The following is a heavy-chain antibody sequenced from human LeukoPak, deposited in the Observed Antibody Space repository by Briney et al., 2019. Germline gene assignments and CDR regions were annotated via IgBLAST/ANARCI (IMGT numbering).Heavy chain of an antibody. D-gene: IGHD4-17*01. CDR1: GYSFSIYG. Sequence: GASVKVSCKASGYSFSIYGITWARQAPGQGLEYSGWISASDGTTNYAQKVQDRVTMTTDTSTSTAYLELRSLRSEDTAVYYCARCGAAVTTHFSHWGQGTLVTVSS. CDR2: ISASDGTT. CDR3: ARCGAAVTTHFSH. V-gene: IGHV1-18*01. J-gene: IGHJ4*02.